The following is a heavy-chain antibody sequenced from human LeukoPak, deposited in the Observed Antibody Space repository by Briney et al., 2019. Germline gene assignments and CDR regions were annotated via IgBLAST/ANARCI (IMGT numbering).Heavy chain of an antibody. D-gene: IGHD3-10*02. Sequence: GGSLRLSCAASGFTFSRYSMNWVRQAPGKGLEWVSSISISSNYIYYADSVKGRFTISRDNAKNSLYLQVNSLRAEDTAVYYCAELGITMIGGVWGKGTTVTISS. J-gene: IGHJ6*04. CDR1: GFTFSRYS. V-gene: IGHV3-21*01. CDR3: AELGITMIGGV. CDR2: ISISSNYI.